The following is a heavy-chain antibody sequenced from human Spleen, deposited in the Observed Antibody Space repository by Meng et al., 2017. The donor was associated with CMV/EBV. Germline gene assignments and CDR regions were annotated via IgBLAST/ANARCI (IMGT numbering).Heavy chain of an antibody. Sequence: ASVKVSCKASGYTFRNHGISWVRQAPGQGLEWMGWISPYNGDTKFEQKVQGRLTMTTDTSTNTAYMDLRSLRSDDTAVYFCATDGPTSMEPFKYWGQGTLVTVSS. CDR3: ATDGPTSMEPFKY. V-gene: IGHV1-18*01. D-gene: IGHD1-14*01. J-gene: IGHJ4*02. CDR2: ISPYNGDT. CDR1: GYTFRNHG.